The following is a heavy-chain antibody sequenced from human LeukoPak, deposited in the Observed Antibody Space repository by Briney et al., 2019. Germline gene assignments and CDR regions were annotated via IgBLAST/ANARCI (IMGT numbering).Heavy chain of an antibody. V-gene: IGHV1-8*01. CDR2: MNPNSGNT. CDR1: GYTFTSYD. J-gene: IGHJ5*02. Sequence: ASVKVSXKASGYTFTSYDINWVRQATGQGLEWMGWMNPNSGNTGYAQKFQGRVTMTRNTSISTAYMELSSLRSEDTAVYYCARGRGWFGELFRFDPWGREPWSPSPQ. D-gene: IGHD3-10*01. CDR3: ARGRGWFGELFRFDP.